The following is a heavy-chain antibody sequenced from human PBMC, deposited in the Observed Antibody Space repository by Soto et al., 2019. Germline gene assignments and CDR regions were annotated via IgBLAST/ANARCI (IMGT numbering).Heavy chain of an antibody. CDR3: VRSRLECFGVVPPSDV. V-gene: IGHV3-48*01. Sequence: GWALRLSFEASGSTFSSYRFNWVRQAPGHGMEWVSFISSGGYRIYYADLLDGRFAISRDDAKNSVYLQMSGLRMEDTAVYYCVRSRLECFGVVPPSDVWGRGTLVTVSS. CDR2: ISSGGYRI. J-gene: IGHJ4*02. CDR1: GSTFSSYR. D-gene: IGHD3-3*01.